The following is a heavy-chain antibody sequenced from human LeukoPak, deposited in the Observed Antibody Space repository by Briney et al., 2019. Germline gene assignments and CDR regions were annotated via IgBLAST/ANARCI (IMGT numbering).Heavy chain of an antibody. D-gene: IGHD3-10*01. CDR3: ARDQIGGASLGLTFGDLNWFDP. CDR1: GGTFSSYA. V-gene: IGHV1-69*13. J-gene: IGHJ5*02. CDR2: IIPIFGTA. Sequence: SVKVSCKASGGTFSSYAISWVRQAPGQGLEWMGGIIPIFGTANYAQKFQGRVTITADESTSTAYMELSSLRSEDTAVYYCARDQIGGASLGLTFGDLNWFDPWGQGTLVTVSS.